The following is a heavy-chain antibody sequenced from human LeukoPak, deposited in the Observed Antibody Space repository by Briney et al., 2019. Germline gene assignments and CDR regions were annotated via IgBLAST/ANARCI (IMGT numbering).Heavy chain of an antibody. D-gene: IGHD3-10*01. Sequence: PGRSLRLSCVASGFTFSSDAMHWVRQTPGKGLEWVAVISYDGSNKYYADSVKGRFTISRDNSKNTLYLQMNSLRAEDTAVYYCAKTLYYYGSGSDLFDYWGQGTLVTVSS. CDR1: GFTFSSDA. J-gene: IGHJ4*02. CDR2: ISYDGSNK. CDR3: AKTLYYYGSGSDLFDY. V-gene: IGHV3-30*18.